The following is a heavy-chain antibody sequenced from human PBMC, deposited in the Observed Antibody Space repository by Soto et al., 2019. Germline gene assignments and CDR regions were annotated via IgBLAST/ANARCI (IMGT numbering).Heavy chain of an antibody. CDR1: GYSFSNHW. CDR3: ARVGFWSGYYSKAFDI. D-gene: IGHD3-3*01. J-gene: IGHJ3*02. V-gene: IGHV5-51*01. Sequence: GESLKISCEGVGYSFSNHWIAWVRQMPEKGLEWMGTIYPGDSDMRYSPSFRGQVTISVDKSINTAYLQWGSLKASDTAKYYCARVGFWSGYYSKAFDIWGQGTMVTVSS. CDR2: IYPGDSDM.